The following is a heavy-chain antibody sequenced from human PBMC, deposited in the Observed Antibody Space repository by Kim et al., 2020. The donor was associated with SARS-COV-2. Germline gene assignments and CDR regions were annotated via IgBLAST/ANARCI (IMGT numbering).Heavy chain of an antibody. CDR3: AREGSSGSFPDS. Sequence: GGSLRLSCAASGFTFSNYGMHWVRQAPGKGLEWVAHTSYDESNKYHADSVEGRFTISRDNSKNTLYLQMNTLRVDDTAVYYCAREGSSGSFPDSWGQGTRVTVS. CDR2: TSYDESNK. J-gene: IGHJ4*02. D-gene: IGHD3-10*01. V-gene: IGHV3-30*03. CDR1: GFTFSNYG.